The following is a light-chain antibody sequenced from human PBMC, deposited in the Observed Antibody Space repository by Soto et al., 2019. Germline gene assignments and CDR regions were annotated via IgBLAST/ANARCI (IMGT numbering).Light chain of an antibody. V-gene: IGKV3-20*01. CDR2: GAS. Sequence: EIVLTQSPGTLSLSPGERATLSCRASQSVSSSYLAWYQQKPGQAPRLLICGASSRATGIPDRFSGSGSGTDFTLTFIRLEPEDFAVYYCQQYSSSPQTFGQGTKVNIK. CDR1: QSVSSSY. J-gene: IGKJ1*01. CDR3: QQYSSSPQT.